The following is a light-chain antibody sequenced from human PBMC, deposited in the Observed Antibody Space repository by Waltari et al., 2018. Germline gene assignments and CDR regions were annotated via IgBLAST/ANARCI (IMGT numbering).Light chain of an antibody. CDR3: KSYDTSLSGSGV. CDR1: SSNIGAGYD. V-gene: IGLV1-40*01. J-gene: IGLJ3*02. CDR2: GNT. Sequence: QSVLTQPPSVSGAPGQRVTISCTGSSSNIGAGYDVHWYQHLPGTAPELRSYGNTNRPSGAPARFSGSKSGTSACLAITGLLAEDEADYYCKSYDTSLSGSGVFGGGTKVTVL.